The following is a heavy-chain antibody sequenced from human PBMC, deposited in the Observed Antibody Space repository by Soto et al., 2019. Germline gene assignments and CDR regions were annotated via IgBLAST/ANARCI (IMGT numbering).Heavy chain of an antibody. CDR2: ISYDGTSE. D-gene: IGHD3-10*01. Sequence: QVQLVESGGGVVQPGRSLRLSCAASGFTFSSYPIHWVRQAPGKGLEWVGRISYDGTSEDSADSLRGRFTLSRDNSKNMLWLQLNSLRSEDTAVSYCLRDYSGWFDFWGQGTLVTVSS. J-gene: IGHJ5*01. V-gene: IGHV3-30-3*01. CDR3: LRDYSGWFDF. CDR1: GFTFSSYP.